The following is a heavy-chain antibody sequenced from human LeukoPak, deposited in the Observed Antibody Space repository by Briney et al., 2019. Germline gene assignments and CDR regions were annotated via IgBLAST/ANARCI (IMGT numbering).Heavy chain of an antibody. CDR3: ARVVVVVPALSYYYYMDV. J-gene: IGHJ6*03. V-gene: IGHV1-18*01. D-gene: IGHD2-2*01. Sequence: ASVKVSCKASGYTFTSYGISWVRQGPGQGLEWMGWISAYNGNTNYAQKLQGRVTMTTDTSTSTAYMELRSLRSDDTAVYYCARVVVVVPALSYYYYMDVWGKGTTVTVSS. CDR1: GYTFTSYG. CDR2: ISAYNGNT.